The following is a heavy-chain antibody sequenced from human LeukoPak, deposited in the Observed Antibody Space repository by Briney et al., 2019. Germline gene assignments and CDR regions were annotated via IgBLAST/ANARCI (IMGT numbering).Heavy chain of an antibody. Sequence: SETLSLTCAVYSGSSSGYYWTWFRQPPGKGLEWIGEFNHNWGAKYNPSLKSRVTISVDTSNNHLSLSLNSVTTADTAVYYCAASLWFGIYPDYWGQGSLVTVSS. D-gene: IGHD3-10*01. V-gene: IGHV4-34*01. CDR1: SGSSSGYY. CDR2: FNHNWGA. CDR3: AASLWFGIYPDY. J-gene: IGHJ4*02.